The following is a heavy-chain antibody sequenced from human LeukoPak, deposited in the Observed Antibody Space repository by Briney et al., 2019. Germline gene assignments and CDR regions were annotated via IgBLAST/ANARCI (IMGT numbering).Heavy chain of an antibody. CDR2: INPNTGGT. J-gene: IGHJ3*02. D-gene: IGHD2-2*01. CDR3: ARVRYCSTTCRSGAFDI. CDR1: GYTFTGYY. V-gene: IGHV1-2*02. Sequence: ASVKVSCKASGYTFTGYYMHWVRQAPGQGLAWMGWINPNTGGTNYAQTFQGRVTMTRDTSISTAYMELSRLKSDDTAVYYCARVRYCSTTCRSGAFDIWGQGTMVTVSS.